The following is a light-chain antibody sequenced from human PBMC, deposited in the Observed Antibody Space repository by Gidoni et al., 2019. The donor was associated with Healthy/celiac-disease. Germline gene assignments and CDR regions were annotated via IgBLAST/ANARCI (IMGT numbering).Light chain of an antibody. J-gene: IGKJ1*01. CDR1: QGISSY. V-gene: IGKV1-8*01. CDR3: QQYYSYPWT. CDR2: AAS. Sequence: AIRLTQSPSSFSASTGDRVTINCRASQGISSYLAWYQQKPGKAPKLLIYAASTLQSGVPSRFIGSGSGTDFTLTISCLQSEDFATYYCQQYYSYPWTFGQXTKVEIK.